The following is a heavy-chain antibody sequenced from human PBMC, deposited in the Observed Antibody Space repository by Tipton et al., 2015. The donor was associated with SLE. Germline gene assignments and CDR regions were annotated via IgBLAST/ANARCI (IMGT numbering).Heavy chain of an antibody. D-gene: IGHD1-26*01. V-gene: IGHV3-7*03. J-gene: IGHJ4*02. CDR3: ARGGSGSYGDYFDY. Sequence: GSLRLSCVTSGFTFSTYWMSWVRQAPGKGLEWVANIKQDGSEKYYVDSVKGRFTISRDNAKNSLYLQMNSLRAEDTALYYCARGGSGSYGDYFDYWGQGTLVTVSS. CDR2: IKQDGSEK. CDR1: GFTFSTYW.